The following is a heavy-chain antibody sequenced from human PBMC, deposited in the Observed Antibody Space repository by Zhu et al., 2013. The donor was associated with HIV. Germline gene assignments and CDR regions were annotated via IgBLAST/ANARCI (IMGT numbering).Heavy chain of an antibody. CDR1: GGTFSSYT. CDR3: ARDQEAMTAGGWYFDL. D-gene: IGHD2-21*02. V-gene: IGHV1-2*02. J-gene: IGHJ2*01. CDR2: INPNSGGT. Sequence: QVQLVQSGAEVKKPGSSVKVSCKASGGTFSSYTISWVRQAPGQGLEWMGWINPNSGGTNYAQKFQGRVTMTRDTSISTAYMELSRLRSDDTAVYYCARDQEAMTAGGWYFDLWGRGTLVTVSS.